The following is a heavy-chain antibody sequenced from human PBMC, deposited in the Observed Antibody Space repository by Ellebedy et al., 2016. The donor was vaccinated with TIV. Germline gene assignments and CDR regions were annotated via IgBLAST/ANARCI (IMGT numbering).Heavy chain of an antibody. CDR2: IYYSGST. D-gene: IGHD6-13*01. Sequence: SETLSLXXTVSGGSISSSSYYWGWIRQPPGKGLEWIGSIYYSGSTYYNPSLKSRVTISVDTSKNQFSLKLSSVTAADTAVYYCARQYSSSWYVSFGLYWGQGTLVTVSS. CDR3: ARQYSSSWYVSFGLY. V-gene: IGHV4-39*01. J-gene: IGHJ4*02. CDR1: GGSISSSSYY.